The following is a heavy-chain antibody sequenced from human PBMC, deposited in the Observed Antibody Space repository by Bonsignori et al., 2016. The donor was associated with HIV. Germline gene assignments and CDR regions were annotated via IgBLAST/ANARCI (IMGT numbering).Heavy chain of an antibody. D-gene: IGHD3-3*01. V-gene: IGHV4-34*02. CDR1: GGPFSGSY. Sequence: QVKLQEWGAEVLKPSETLSLTCAVYGGPFSGSYWAWLRQPPGKRLEWIGEVSQSGASNHNPALKNRVSMSVDRSKNQVSLKLTSVTVADTGVYYCAREVDFPSKRGFYYMDAWGKGTTVIVSS. CDR3: AREVDFPSKRGFYYMDA. J-gene: IGHJ6*03. CDR2: VSQSGAS.